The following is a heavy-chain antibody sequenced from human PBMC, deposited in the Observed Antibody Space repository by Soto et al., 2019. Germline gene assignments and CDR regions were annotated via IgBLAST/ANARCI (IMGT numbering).Heavy chain of an antibody. CDR3: AIIIAVSGTGFDY. J-gene: IGHJ4*02. CDR1: GYAFISYW. CDR2: IYPGDSDT. Sequence: EVQLVQCGAEMKKPGESLKISCKASGYAFISYWIAWVRQKPGKGLEWMGMIYPGDSDTRYSPSFQGQVTISADKSINTAYVQWSSLEASDTAVYYCAIIIAVSGTGFDYWGQGTLVAVSS. D-gene: IGHD3-10*01. V-gene: IGHV5-51*01.